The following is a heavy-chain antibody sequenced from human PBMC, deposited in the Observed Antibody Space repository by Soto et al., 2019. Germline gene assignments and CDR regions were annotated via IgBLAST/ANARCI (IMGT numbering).Heavy chain of an antibody. CDR1: AYTFTSYG. Sequence: GASVKVSCKASAYTFTSYGISWVLQAPGQGLEWMGWINPNSGGTNYAQKFQGRVTMTRDTSISTAYMELSRLRSDDTAVYYCARAAAAAFIYYFDYWGQGTLVTVSS. V-gene: IGHV1-2*02. CDR2: INPNSGGT. D-gene: IGHD6-13*01. CDR3: ARAAAAAFIYYFDY. J-gene: IGHJ4*02.